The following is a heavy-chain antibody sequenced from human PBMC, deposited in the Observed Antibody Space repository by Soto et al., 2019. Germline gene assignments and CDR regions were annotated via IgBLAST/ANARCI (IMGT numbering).Heavy chain of an antibody. D-gene: IGHD5-12*01. CDR3: ARDLGTGYDSGDY. CDR2: IIPLFGST. J-gene: IGHJ4*02. Sequence: QVQLVQSGAEVKKPGSSVKVSCTASGDIFSGYSISWVRQSPGQGLEWMGGIIPLFGSTHYAPKFPGSVTINEDQSTTTGYMELSSLKSEDTAVYYCARDLGTGYDSGDYWGQGTLVTVSS. V-gene: IGHV1-69*12. CDR1: GDIFSGYS.